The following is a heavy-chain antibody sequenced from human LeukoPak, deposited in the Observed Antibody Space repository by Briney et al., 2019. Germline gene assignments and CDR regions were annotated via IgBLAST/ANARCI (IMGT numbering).Heavy chain of an antibody. D-gene: IGHD2-2*01. CDR3: ARWAGEYQSEVYYYYMDV. CDR1: GFTFSSYN. CDR2: ISSSSSYI. J-gene: IGHJ6*03. Sequence: GGSLRLSCAASGFTFSSYNMNWVRQAPGKGLGWVSSISSSSSYIYYADSVKGRFTISRDNAKNSLYLQMNSLRAEDTAVYYCARWAGEYQSEVYYYYMDVWGKGTTVTVSS. V-gene: IGHV3-21*01.